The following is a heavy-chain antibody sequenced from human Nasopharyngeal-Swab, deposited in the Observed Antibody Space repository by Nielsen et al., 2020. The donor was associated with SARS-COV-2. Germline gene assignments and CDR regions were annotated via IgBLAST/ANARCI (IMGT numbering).Heavy chain of an antibody. J-gene: IGHJ6*02. Sequence: SETLSLTCAVYGGSFSGYYWSWIRQPPGKGLEWIGEINHSGGTNYNPSLKSRVTISVDTSKNQFSLKLSSVTAADTAVYYCARGLRAFGGMDVWGQGTTVTVSS. CDR3: ARGLRAFGGMDV. CDR2: INHSGGT. D-gene: IGHD3-16*01. V-gene: IGHV4-34*01. CDR1: GGSFSGYY.